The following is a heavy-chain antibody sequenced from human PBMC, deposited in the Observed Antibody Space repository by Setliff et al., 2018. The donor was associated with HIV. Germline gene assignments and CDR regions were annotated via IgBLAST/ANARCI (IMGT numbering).Heavy chain of an antibody. V-gene: IGHV1-8*02. Sequence: ASVKVSCKASGYTFTSYDINWVRQATGQGLEWMGWMNPNSGNTAYAQKFQGRVTMPRNTSISTAYMELSSLRSEDTAVYYCATGKNSGYDIDAFDIWGQGTMVTVSS. CDR3: ATGKNSGYDIDAFDI. J-gene: IGHJ3*02. CDR2: MNPNSGNT. CDR1: GYTFTSYD. D-gene: IGHD5-12*01.